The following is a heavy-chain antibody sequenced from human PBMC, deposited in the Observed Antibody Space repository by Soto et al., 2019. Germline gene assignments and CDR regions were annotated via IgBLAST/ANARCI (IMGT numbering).Heavy chain of an antibody. J-gene: IGHJ6*02. CDR3: AKDHRSLGDYYGMDV. Sequence: PAETLSLTCSVSGDSISSSGFYWSWIRQHPGKAPEWIGYIHYTGSTSYNPSLKSRLDISLDASKNQFSLTLGSVTSADTAVYYCAKDHRSLGDYYGMDVWGQGTTVTVSS. CDR1: GDSISSSGFY. V-gene: IGHV4-31*03. CDR2: IHYTGST. D-gene: IGHD3-10*01.